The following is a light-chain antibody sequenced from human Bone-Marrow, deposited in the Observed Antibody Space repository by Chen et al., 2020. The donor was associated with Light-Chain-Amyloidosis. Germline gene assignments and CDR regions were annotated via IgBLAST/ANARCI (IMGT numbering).Light chain of an antibody. CDR2: EAT. V-gene: IGLV2-23*02. CDR3: CSYAGSDTFV. CDR1: SSDIGSYNH. Sequence: QSALTHPAPVSASHGQSIPISCPGTSSDIGSYNHVSWYQHHPGKAPKVLIYEATKRPSGVSSRFSGSKSANTASLTISGLQAEDEASFYCCSYAGSDTFVFGGGTMLTVL. J-gene: IGLJ3*02.